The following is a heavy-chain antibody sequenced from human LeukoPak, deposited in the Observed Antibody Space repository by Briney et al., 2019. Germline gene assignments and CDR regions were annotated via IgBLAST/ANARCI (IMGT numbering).Heavy chain of an antibody. D-gene: IGHD3-22*01. CDR1: GYSLTSYY. Sequence: ASVTVSCTASGYSLTSYYMHWVRQAPGQGLEWMGIINPSGGSTSYAQKFQGRVTMTRDTSTSTVYMELSSLRSEDTAVYYCARGTPNYDSSGYPPRPFGYWGQGTLVTVSS. J-gene: IGHJ4*02. CDR3: ARGTPNYDSSGYPPRPFGY. CDR2: INPSGGST. V-gene: IGHV1-46*01.